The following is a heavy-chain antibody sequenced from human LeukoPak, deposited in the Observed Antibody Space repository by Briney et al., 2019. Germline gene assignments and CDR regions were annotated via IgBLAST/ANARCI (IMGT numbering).Heavy chain of an antibody. CDR2: IYYSGST. D-gene: IGHD1-1*01. CDR1: GGSISGYY. CDR3: ATGETGSTLGGY. Sequence: SETLSLTCTVSGGSISGYYWSWIRQPPGKGLEWIGYIYYSGSTNYNPSLKSRVTISVDTSKNQFSLKLSSVTAADTAVYYCATGETGSTLGGYWGQGTLVTVSS. J-gene: IGHJ4*02. V-gene: IGHV4-59*01.